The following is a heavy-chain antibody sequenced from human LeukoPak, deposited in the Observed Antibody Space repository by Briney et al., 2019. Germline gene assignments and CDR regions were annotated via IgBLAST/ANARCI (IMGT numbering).Heavy chain of an antibody. J-gene: IGHJ6*03. V-gene: IGHV4-59*01. CDR3: ARSDYYDSSGYPGPYYYYYYMDV. CDR1: GGSISSYY. Sequence: PSETLSLTCTVSGGSISSYYWSWIRQPPGKGLEWIGYIYYSGSNNYNPSLKSRVTISVDTSKNQFSLKLSSVTAADTAVYYCARSDYYDSSGYPGPYYYYYYMDVWGKGTTVTVSS. D-gene: IGHD3-22*01. CDR2: IYYSGSN.